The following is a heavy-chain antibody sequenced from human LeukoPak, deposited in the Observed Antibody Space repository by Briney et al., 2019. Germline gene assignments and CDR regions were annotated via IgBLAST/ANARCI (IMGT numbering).Heavy chain of an antibody. CDR2: IYYSGST. Sequence: SETLSLTCTASGSSISSYYWSWLRQPPGKGLEWSGYIYYSGSTNYNPSLKSRVTISVDTSNNTFSLKLSSVTAADTAVYYCARDPGYCSSASCYDNSGFDFWGQGTLVTVSS. CDR3: ARDPGYCSSASCYDNSGFDF. CDR1: GSSISSYY. J-gene: IGHJ4*02. V-gene: IGHV4-59*01. D-gene: IGHD2-2*01.